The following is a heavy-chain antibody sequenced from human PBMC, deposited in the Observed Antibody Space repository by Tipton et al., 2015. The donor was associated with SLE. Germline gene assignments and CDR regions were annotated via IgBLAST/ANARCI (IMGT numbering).Heavy chain of an antibody. J-gene: IGHJ4*02. CDR2: ISRSSSYI. CDR3: APLHQQLGYFDY. Sequence: SLRLSCAASGFTFSSYAMSWVRQAPGKGLEWGSSISRSSSYIYYADSVKGRFTISRDNAKNTLYLQMNSLRAEDTAVYYCAPLHQQLGYFDYWGQGTLVTVSS. D-gene: IGHD6-13*01. CDR1: GFTFSSYA. V-gene: IGHV3-21*03.